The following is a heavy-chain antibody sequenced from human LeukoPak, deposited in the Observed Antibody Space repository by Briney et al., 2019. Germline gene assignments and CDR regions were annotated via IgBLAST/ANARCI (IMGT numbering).Heavy chain of an antibody. Sequence: ASVKVSCKAFGYTFTSYDINWVRQATGQGLEWMGWMNPNSGNTGYAQKFQGRVTMTRNTSISTAYMELSSLRSEDTAVYYCARTHYYYYGMDVWGQGTTVTVSS. CDR1: GYTFTSYD. V-gene: IGHV1-8*01. CDR3: ARTHYYYYGMDV. J-gene: IGHJ6*02. CDR2: MNPNSGNT.